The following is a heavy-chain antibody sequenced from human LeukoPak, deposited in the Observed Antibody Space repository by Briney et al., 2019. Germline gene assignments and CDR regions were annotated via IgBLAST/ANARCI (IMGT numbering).Heavy chain of an antibody. J-gene: IGHJ3*02. D-gene: IGHD4-17*01. Sequence: SETLSLTCAVYGGSFSGYYWSWIRQPPGKGLEWIGEINHSGSTNYNPSLKSRVTISVDTSKNQFSLKLSSVTAADTAVYYCARATVTQDHDAFDIWGQGTMVTVSS. CDR1: GGSFSGYY. CDR2: INHSGST. CDR3: ARATVTQDHDAFDI. V-gene: IGHV4-34*01.